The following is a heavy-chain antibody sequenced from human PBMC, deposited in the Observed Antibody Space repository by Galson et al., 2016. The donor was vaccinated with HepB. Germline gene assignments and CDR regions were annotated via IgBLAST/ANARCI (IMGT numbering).Heavy chain of an antibody. Sequence: SLRLSCAASGFTFSSYVMHWVRQAPGKGLEWVADLWQDGSKTEYVASVKGRFVISRENSKSTLYLYMDSVRVEDTAVYYCVRDGDPYKWNFDYWGQGSLVTVSS. CDR3: VRDGDPYKWNFDY. V-gene: IGHV3-33*01. J-gene: IGHJ4*02. D-gene: IGHD1-20*01. CDR1: GFTFSSYV. CDR2: LWQDGSKT.